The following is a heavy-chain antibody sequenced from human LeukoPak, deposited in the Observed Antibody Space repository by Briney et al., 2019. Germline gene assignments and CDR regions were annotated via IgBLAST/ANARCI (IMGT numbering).Heavy chain of an antibody. Sequence: SQTLSLTCAVSGGSISSGGYSWSWIRQPPGKGLEWIGYIYHSGSTYYNPSLKSRVTISVDRSKNQFSLKLSSVTAADTAVYYCARTTVTHDAFDIWGQGTMVTVSS. CDR2: IYHSGST. CDR3: ARTTVTHDAFDI. J-gene: IGHJ3*02. V-gene: IGHV4-30-2*01. D-gene: IGHD4-17*01. CDR1: GGSISSGGYS.